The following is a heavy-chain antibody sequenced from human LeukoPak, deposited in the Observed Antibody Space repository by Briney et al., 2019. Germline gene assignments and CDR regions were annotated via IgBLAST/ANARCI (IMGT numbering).Heavy chain of an antibody. CDR1: GFTFSSSW. Sequence: GGSLRLSCAASGFTFSSSWMHWVRHAPGKGLVGVSLISTDGSSTSYADSVKGRFTISIDNAKTTVYLQMNSLRIEDTALYYCTRGLAYWGQGTLVTVSS. J-gene: IGHJ4*02. D-gene: IGHD3-16*01. CDR3: TRGLAY. V-gene: IGHV3-74*01. CDR2: ISTDGSST.